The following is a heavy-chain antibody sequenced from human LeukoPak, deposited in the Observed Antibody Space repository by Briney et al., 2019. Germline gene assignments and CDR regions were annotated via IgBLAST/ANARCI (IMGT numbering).Heavy chain of an antibody. CDR3: TTDGYFELVYGSGSYNY. CDR1: AFSLNAYN. CDR2: ISYTGTYI. D-gene: IGHD3-10*01. J-gene: IGHJ4*02. Sequence: GGSLRLSCAASAFSLNAYNMNWVRQALGKGLEWVSSISYTGTYIYYADSVKGRFTISRDNAQNSLYLQMNSLKTEDTAVYYCTTDGYFELVYGSGSYNYWGQGTLVTVSS. V-gene: IGHV3-21*03.